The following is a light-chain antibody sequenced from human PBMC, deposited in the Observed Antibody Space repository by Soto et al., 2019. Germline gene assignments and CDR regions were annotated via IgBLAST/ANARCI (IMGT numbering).Light chain of an antibody. V-gene: IGKV3-20*01. CDR1: QSVSSN. Sequence: EIVLTQSPATLSVSPGERATLSCRASQSVSSNLAWYQQQPGQAPRLLIYDASTRATGIPDRFSGSGSGTDFSLTISRLEPEDFAVYYCQQYGSSVTFGQGTRLEIK. CDR3: QQYGSSVT. CDR2: DAS. J-gene: IGKJ5*01.